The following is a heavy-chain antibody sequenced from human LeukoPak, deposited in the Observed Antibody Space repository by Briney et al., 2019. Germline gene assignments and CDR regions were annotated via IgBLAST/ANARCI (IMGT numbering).Heavy chain of an antibody. CDR3: ARDSAMVRGVIDRSDY. CDR2: IIPIFGTA. CDR1: GGTFSSYA. J-gene: IGHJ4*02. Sequence: SVKVSCKASGGTFSSYAISWVRQAPGQGLEWMGGIIPIFGTANYAQKFQGRVTITADESTSTAYMELSSLRSEDTAVYYCARDSAMVRGVIDRSDYWGQGTLVTVSS. D-gene: IGHD3-10*01. V-gene: IGHV1-69*13.